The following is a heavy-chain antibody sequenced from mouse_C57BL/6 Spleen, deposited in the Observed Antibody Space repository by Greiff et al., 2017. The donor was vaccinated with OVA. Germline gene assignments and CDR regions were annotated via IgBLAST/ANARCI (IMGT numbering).Heavy chain of an antibody. Sequence: VQGVESGPGLVQPSQSLSITCTVSGFSLTSYGVHWVRQSPGKGLEWLGVIWSGGSTDYNAAFISRLSISKDNSKSQVFFKMNSLQADDTAIYYCASPLLLRSSYYAMDYWGQGTSVTVSS. J-gene: IGHJ4*01. CDR1: GFSLTSYG. V-gene: IGHV2-2*01. D-gene: IGHD1-1*01. CDR2: IWSGGST. CDR3: ASPLLLRSSYYAMDY.